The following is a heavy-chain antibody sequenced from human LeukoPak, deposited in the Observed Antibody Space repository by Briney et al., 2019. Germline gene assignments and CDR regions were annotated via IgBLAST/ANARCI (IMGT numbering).Heavy chain of an antibody. CDR2: INHSGST. V-gene: IGHV4-34*01. Sequence: SETLSLTCAVYGGSFSGYYWSWIRQPPGKGLEWIGEINHSGSTNYNPSLKGRVTISVDTSKNQFSLKLTSVTAADTAVYYCARQGDYRYPFDSWGQGTLVTVSS. CDR1: GGSFSGYY. D-gene: IGHD3-16*02. CDR3: ARQGDYRYPFDS. J-gene: IGHJ4*02.